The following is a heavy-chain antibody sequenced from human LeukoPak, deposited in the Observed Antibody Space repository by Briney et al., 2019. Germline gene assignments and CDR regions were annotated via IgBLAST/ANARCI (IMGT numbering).Heavy chain of an antibody. V-gene: IGHV1-2*02. Sequence: GASVKVSCKASGYTFTDYFIHWVRQAPGQGLEWMGWINPNIGDASCAQKFQDRVTMTRDRSINTAYMELSRLTSDDTAVYYCARMALDGGDSIGFDSWGQGTLVTVSS. CDR2: INPNIGDA. D-gene: IGHD2-21*02. CDR3: ARMALDGGDSIGFDS. J-gene: IGHJ5*01. CDR1: GYTFTDYF.